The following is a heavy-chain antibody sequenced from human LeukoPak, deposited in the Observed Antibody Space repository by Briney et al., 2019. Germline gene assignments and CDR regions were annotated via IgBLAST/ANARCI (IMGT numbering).Heavy chain of an antibody. CDR3: ARGRRGYVWGSYRYMHEFFDP. J-gene: IGHJ5*02. CDR2: INHSGST. Sequence: SETLSLTCAVYGGSSSGYYWSWIRQPPGKGLEWIGEINHSGSTNYNPSLKSRVTISVDTSKNQFSLKLSSVTAADTAVYYCARGRRGYVWGSYRYMHEFFDPWGQGTLVTVPS. V-gene: IGHV4-34*01. CDR1: GGSSSGYY. D-gene: IGHD3-16*02.